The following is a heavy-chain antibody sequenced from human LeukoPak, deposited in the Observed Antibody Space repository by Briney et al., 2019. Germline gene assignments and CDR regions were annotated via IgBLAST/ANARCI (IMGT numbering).Heavy chain of an antibody. CDR3: ARVLHAPYLIDS. CDR1: DSSITSTYY. D-gene: IGHD2-8*01. CDR2: VFRLQTVRT. Sequence: SETLSLTCTVSDSSITSTYYWAWFRQPPGKGLEWIATVFRLQTVRTFNNPSLGSRVTMSLDPSHNQFSLNLTSVTAADTALYYCARVLHAPYLIDSWGQGTLVTVSS. V-gene: IGHV4-38-2*02. J-gene: IGHJ4*02.